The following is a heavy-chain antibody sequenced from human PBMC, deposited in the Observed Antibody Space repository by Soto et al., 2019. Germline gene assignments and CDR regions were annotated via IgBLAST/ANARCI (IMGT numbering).Heavy chain of an antibody. CDR3: ASITYYDFWSGSQGAFEI. CDR2: IYYSGNT. CDR1: GDSISSGNHY. J-gene: IGHJ3*02. V-gene: IGHV4-39*01. D-gene: IGHD3-3*01. Sequence: SETLSLTCTVSGDSISSGNHYWGWIRQPPGKGLEWVGSIYYSGNTYYNPSLKSRVTISVDTSKNQFSLKLSSVTAADTAVYYCASITYYDFWSGSQGAFEIWGQGTMVTVSS.